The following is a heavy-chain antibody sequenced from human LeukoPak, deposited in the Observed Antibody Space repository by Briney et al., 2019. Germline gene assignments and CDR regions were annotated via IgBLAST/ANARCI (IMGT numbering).Heavy chain of an antibody. V-gene: IGHV3-33*06. D-gene: IGHD3-3*01. J-gene: IGHJ4*02. CDR1: GFSVSSFG. CDR3: AKDTGVQFLEPAF. CDR2: IWFDGSVK. Sequence: GGSLRLSCEVSGFSVSSFGMSWVRQAPGQGLEWVAAIWFDGSVKHYSDAVKGRFTISRDNSLNTLYLQMNSLRVEDTAIYYCAKDTGVQFLEPAFWGQGTLVTVSS.